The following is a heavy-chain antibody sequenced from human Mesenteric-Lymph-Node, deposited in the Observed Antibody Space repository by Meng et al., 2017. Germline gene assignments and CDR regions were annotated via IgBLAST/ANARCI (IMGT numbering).Heavy chain of an antibody. CDR3: AKDTTGSYGLGFDY. D-gene: IGHD1-26*01. V-gene: IGHV3-9*01. CDR2: ISWNSGSI. Sequence: SLKISCAASGFTFDDYAMHWVRQAPGKGLEWVSGISWNSGSIGYADSVKGRFTISRDNAKNSLYLQMNSLRAEDTALYYCAKDTTGSYGLGFDYWGQGTLVTVSS. J-gene: IGHJ4*02. CDR1: GFTFDDYA.